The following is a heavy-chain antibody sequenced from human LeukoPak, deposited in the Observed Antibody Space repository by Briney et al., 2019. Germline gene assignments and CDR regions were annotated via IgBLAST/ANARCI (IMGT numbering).Heavy chain of an antibody. CDR1: GFTFSSYA. Sequence: GGSLRLSCAASGFTFSSYAMNWVRQAPGKGLEWVSGISGSGGSTNYADSVKGRFTISRDSSKNTLYLQMNSLRAEDTAVYYCAKDLFFADYWGQGTLVTVSS. D-gene: IGHD2-21*01. CDR2: ISGSGGST. CDR3: AKDLFFADY. J-gene: IGHJ4*02. V-gene: IGHV3-23*01.